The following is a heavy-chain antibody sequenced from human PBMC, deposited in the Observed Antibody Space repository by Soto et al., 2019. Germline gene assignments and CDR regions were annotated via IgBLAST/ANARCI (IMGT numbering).Heavy chain of an antibody. J-gene: IGHJ4*02. CDR3: AKSVYNWNDGFFDY. CDR2: ISYDGINK. V-gene: IGHV3-30*18. D-gene: IGHD1-1*01. CDR1: GFTFSSYG. Sequence: QVQLVESGGGVVQPGRSLRLSCAASGFTFSSYGMHWVRQAPGKGLEWVAVISYDGINKYYADSVKGRFTISRDNSKNTLYLQMNSLRAEDTAVYYCAKSVYNWNDGFFDYRGQGTLVTVFS.